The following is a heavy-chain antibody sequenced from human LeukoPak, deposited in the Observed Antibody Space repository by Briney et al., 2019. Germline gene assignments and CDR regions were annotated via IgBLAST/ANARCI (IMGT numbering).Heavy chain of an antibody. V-gene: IGHV4-39*01. CDR1: GDPISTSNSY. CDR2: IYYSGNT. D-gene: IGHD5-18*01. J-gene: IGHJ3*02. Sequence: SETLSLTCTVSGDPISTSNSYWGWIRQPPGKGLEWIGSIYYSGNTYYNASLKSRVTISVDTSKNQFSLKLSSVTAADTAVYYCAEGGGYSYGYEYAFDIWGQGTMVTVSS. CDR3: AEGGGYSYGYEYAFDI.